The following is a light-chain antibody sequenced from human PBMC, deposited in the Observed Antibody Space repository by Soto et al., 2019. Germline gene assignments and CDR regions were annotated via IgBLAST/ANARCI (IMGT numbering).Light chain of an antibody. CDR3: QEDYCPWT. CDR1: QSVLYSSNNKNY. Sequence: DIVMTQSPDSLAVSLGARATINCKSSQSVLYSSNNKNYLAWYQQKPGQPPKLLIYWASTREPGVPDRFSGSGSGTDFTLTVSSLQAEDVAVYYGQEDYCPWTFGQRTKVYSK. V-gene: IGKV4-1*01. J-gene: IGKJ1*01. CDR2: WAS.